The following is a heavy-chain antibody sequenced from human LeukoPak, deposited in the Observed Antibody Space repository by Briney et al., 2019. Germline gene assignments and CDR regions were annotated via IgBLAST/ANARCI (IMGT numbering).Heavy chain of an antibody. D-gene: IGHD5-24*01. CDR2: IYYSGST. Sequence: PSETLSLTCTVSGGSISSGGYYWSWIRQHPGKGLEWIGYIYYSGSTYYNPSLKSRVTISVDTSKNQFSLKLSSVTAADTAVYYCAREITPSGMDVWGQGTTVTVSS. V-gene: IGHV4-31*03. CDR1: GGSISSGGYY. CDR3: AREITPSGMDV. J-gene: IGHJ6*02.